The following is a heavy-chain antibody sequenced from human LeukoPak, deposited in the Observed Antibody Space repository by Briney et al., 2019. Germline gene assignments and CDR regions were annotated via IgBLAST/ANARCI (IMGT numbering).Heavy chain of an antibody. V-gene: IGHV3-23*01. Sequence: GGSLRLSCAASGFTFSSYAMSWVRQAPGKGLEWVSAISGSGGSTYYADSVKGRFTISRDNSKNTLYLQMNSLRAEDTAVYYCARFFSGFGDSDYWGQGTLVTVSS. D-gene: IGHD3-10*01. CDR3: ARFFSGFGDSDY. CDR2: ISGSGGST. CDR1: GFTFSSYA. J-gene: IGHJ4*02.